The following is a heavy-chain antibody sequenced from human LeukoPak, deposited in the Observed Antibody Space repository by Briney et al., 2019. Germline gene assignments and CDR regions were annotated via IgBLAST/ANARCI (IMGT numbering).Heavy chain of an antibody. Sequence: GGSLRLSCAASGFTFSSYWMSWVRQAPGKGLEWVANIKQDGSEKYYVDSVKGRFTISRDNAKNSLYLQMNSLRAEDTAVYYCARLRGETGCSGGSCYRETYYYYYYMDVWGKGTTVTVSS. V-gene: IGHV3-7*01. D-gene: IGHD2-15*01. CDR1: GFTFSSYW. CDR2: IKQDGSEK. J-gene: IGHJ6*03. CDR3: ARLRGETGCSGGSCYRETYYYYYYMDV.